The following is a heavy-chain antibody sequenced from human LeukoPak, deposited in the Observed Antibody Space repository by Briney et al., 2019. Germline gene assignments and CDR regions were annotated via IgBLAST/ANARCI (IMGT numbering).Heavy chain of an antibody. V-gene: IGHV3-7*01. Sequence: GGSLRLSCAASGFTFSSYWMNWARQAPGKGLEWVASINHNGNVNYYVDSVKGRFTISRDNAKNSLYLQMSNLRAEDTAVYYCARLRGGVYDSSGYYWTTKYYFDYWGQGTLVAVSS. CDR3: ARLRGGVYDSSGYYWTTKYYFDY. CDR2: INHNGNVN. D-gene: IGHD3-22*01. J-gene: IGHJ4*02. CDR1: GFTFSSYW.